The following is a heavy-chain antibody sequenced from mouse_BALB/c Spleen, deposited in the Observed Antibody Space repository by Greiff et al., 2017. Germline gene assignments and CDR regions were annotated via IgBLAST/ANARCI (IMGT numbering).Heavy chain of an antibody. V-gene: IGHV2-2*02. CDR2: IWSGGST. J-gene: IGHJ3*01. CDR1: GFSLTSYG. CDR3: ARGELGRRGFAY. Sequence: VQVVESGPGLVQPSQSLSITCTVSGFSLTSYGVHWVRQSPGKGLEWLGVIWSGGSTDYNAAFISRLSISKDNSKSQVFFKMNSLQANDTAIYYCARGELGRRGFAYWGQGTLVTVSA. D-gene: IGHD4-1*01.